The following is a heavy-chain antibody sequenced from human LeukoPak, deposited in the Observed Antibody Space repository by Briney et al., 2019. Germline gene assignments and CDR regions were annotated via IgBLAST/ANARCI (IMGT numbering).Heavy chain of an antibody. D-gene: IGHD4-17*01. CDR3: ARQAVTGRFFDF. J-gene: IGHJ4*02. CDR1: GYTFASYW. V-gene: IGHV5-51*01. Sequence: ESLRISCKGSGYTFASYWIGGVRQIPGKGLEWMGIIYPVDSDTRYSPSSQGQVTIPVDKSIGTAYLQWSSLNASDTAMYFCARQAVTGRFFDFWAQGTLVAVSS. CDR2: IYPVDSDT.